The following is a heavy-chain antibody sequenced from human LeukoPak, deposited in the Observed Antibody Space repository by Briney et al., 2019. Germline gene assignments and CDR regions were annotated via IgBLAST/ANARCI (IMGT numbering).Heavy chain of an antibody. CDR2: ISSSSSYI. D-gene: IGHD4-17*01. V-gene: IGHV3-21*01. CDR1: GFTFSSYE. Sequence: PGGSLRLSCAASGFTFSSYEMNWVRQAPGKGLEWVSSISSSSSYIYYADSVKGRFTISRDNAKNSLYLQMNSLRAEDTAVYYCARAVGYGDYYRYYMDVWGKGTTVTISS. J-gene: IGHJ6*03. CDR3: ARAVGYGDYYRYYMDV.